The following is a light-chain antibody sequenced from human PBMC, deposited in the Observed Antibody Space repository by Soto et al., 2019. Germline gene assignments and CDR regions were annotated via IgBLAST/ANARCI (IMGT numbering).Light chain of an antibody. V-gene: IGKV3-20*01. CDR2: GAS. CDR3: QQFGGSPPSWT. Sequence: ESVLTQSPGTLSLSPGERATLSCRASQSVSSNSLAWYQQKPGQAPGLLIYGASSRATGIPDRFSGSGSGTGFTLTISRLEPEDFAVYYCQQFGGSPPSWTFGQGTKVEI. CDR1: QSVSSNS. J-gene: IGKJ1*01.